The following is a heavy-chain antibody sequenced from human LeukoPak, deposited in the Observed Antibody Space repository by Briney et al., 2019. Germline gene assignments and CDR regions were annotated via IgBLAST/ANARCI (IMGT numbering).Heavy chain of an antibody. CDR3: ARGQLWAVGGMDV. CDR2: ISGNGGST. D-gene: IGHD5-18*01. J-gene: IGHJ6*02. Sequence: PGGSLRLSCATSQFNFNKFGMTWVRQAPGKGLEWVSSISGNGGSTQYADSVQGRFAISRDNSKNTLYLQMNSLRAEDTAVYYCARGQLWAVGGMDVWGQGTTVTVSS. V-gene: IGHV3-23*01. CDR1: QFNFNKFG.